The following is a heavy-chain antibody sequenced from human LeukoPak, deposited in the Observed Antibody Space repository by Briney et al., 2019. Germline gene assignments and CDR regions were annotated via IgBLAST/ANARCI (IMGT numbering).Heavy chain of an antibody. CDR1: GGTFSSYA. CDR2: IIPILGIA. J-gene: IGHJ5*02. CDR3: ARDGPPGYCSSTSCYSNWFDP. D-gene: IGHD2-2*01. V-gene: IGHV1-69*04. Sequence: SVNVSCKASGGTFSSYAISWVRQAPGQGLEWMGRIIPILGIANYAQKFQGRVTITADKSTSTAYMELSSLRSEDTAVYYCARDGPPGYCSSTSCYSNWFDPWGQGTLVTVSS.